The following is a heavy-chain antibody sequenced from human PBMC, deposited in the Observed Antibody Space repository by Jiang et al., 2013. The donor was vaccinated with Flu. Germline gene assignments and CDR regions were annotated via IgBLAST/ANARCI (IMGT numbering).Heavy chain of an antibody. CDR3: ARAADYYDSSGYYLFDY. V-gene: IGHV1-2*04. CDR1: GYTFTGYY. D-gene: IGHD3-22*01. CDR2: INPNSGGT. Sequence: SGYTFTGYYMHWVRQAPGQGLEWMGWINPNSGGTNYAQKFQGWVTMTRDTSISTAYMELSRLRSDDTAVYYCARAADYYDSSGYYLFDYWGQGTLVTVSS. J-gene: IGHJ4*02.